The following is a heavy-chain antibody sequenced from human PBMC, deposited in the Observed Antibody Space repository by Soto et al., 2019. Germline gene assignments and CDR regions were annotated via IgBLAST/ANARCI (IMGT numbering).Heavy chain of an antibody. CDR3: AKESEDLTSNFDY. CDR2: ITGNGVST. CDR1: GFTFSNYA. V-gene: IGHV3-23*01. Sequence: PGGSLRLSCAVSGFTFSNYAMAWVRQAPGKGLEYVSSITGNGVSTYYAHSVKGRFTISRDNSKNTLYLQMDSLRAEDTAVYYCAKESEDLTSNFDYWGQGTLVTVSS. J-gene: IGHJ4*02.